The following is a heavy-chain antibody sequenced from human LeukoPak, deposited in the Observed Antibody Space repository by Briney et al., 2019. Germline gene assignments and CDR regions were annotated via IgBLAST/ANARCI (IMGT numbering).Heavy chain of an antibody. CDR2: ISGSGGRT. Sequence: GGSLRLSCAASGFTFSSYAVSWVRQAPGKGLEWVSAISGSGGRTYYADSVKGRFTISRDNSKNTLNLQMNSLRAEDTAVYYCARDSMIVGWYFQHWGQGTLVTVSS. CDR3: ARDSMIVGWYFQH. J-gene: IGHJ1*01. D-gene: IGHD3-22*01. CDR1: GFTFSSYA. V-gene: IGHV3-23*01.